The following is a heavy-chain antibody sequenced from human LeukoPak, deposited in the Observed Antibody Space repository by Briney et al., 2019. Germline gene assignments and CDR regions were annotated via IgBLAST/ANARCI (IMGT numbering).Heavy chain of an antibody. J-gene: IGHJ1*01. CDR2: IKSDGKT. V-gene: IGHV3-74*01. D-gene: IGHD3-22*01. Sequence: GGSLRLSCAASGFTFSSYWMHWVRQAPGKGLVWVSRIKSDGKTNYADSVKGRFTTSRDNAKNTVSLQMNSLRAEDTGVYYCARAPSEIGGYYPEYFRHWGQGTLVAVSS. CDR1: GFTFSSYW. CDR3: ARAPSEIGGYYPEYFRH.